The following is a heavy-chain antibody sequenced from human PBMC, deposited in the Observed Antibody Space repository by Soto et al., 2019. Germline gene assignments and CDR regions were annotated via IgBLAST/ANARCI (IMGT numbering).Heavy chain of an antibody. CDR2: IKNKQDGGTI. J-gene: IGHJ3*02. CDR3: IASFGVSGAYDI. CDR1: GVSFNDAW. D-gene: IGHD3-10*01. V-gene: IGHV3-15*01. Sequence: GSLILSGAVSGVSFNDAWMMLVRQAPGKGLECVGRIKNKQDGGTIDYPAPVKDRFTISGDDSKNTLYLQMNSLKTDDTAVYYCIASFGVSGAYDIWGQGTMVTVSS.